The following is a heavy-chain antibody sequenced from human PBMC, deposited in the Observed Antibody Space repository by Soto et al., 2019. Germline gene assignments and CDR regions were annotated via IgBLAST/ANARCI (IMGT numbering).Heavy chain of an antibody. V-gene: IGHV4-30-4*01. CDR2: LYFNGGT. CDR1: GGPINSPDYY. D-gene: IGHD6-13*01. CDR3: ARGISKYSSWYEPHTLFDA. J-gene: IGHJ5*02. Sequence: PSEPLSLTCNVSGGPINSPDYYWTWIRQSPGKGLEWIGYLYFNGGTQYNPSLRTPISMSLDTSKKHFSLKMRSVTGADTAVYYCARGISKYSSWYEPHTLFDAWGQGALVTVSS.